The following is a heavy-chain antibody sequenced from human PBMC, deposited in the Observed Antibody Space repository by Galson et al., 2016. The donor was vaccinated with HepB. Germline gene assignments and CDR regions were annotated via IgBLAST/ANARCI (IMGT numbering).Heavy chain of an antibody. J-gene: IGHJ4*02. CDR3: ARDSGNTRTTFYFDN. CDR2: IYFDGAT. CDR1: GDSMSSGGYY. D-gene: IGHD1-1*01. V-gene: IGHV4-31*03. Sequence: TLSLTCTVSGDSMSSGGYYWSWFRQHPAKGLEWIGYIYFDGATYYNPSLKSRLTLSIDTSKNQFSLGLSSVTAADTAVYYCARDSGNTRTTFYFDNWGQGTLVTVSS.